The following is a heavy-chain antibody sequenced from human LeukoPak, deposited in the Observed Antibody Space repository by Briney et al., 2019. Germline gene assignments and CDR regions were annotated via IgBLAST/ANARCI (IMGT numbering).Heavy chain of an antibody. CDR2: IIPIFGTA. CDR1: GGTFSSYA. V-gene: IGHV1-69*06. J-gene: IGHJ5*02. Sequence: ASVKVSCKASGGTFSSYAISWVRQAPGQGLEWMGGIIPIFGTANYAQKFQGRVTITADKSTSTAYMELSSLRSEDTAVYYCARGSIEYSSSSWFDPWGQGTLVTVSS. CDR3: ARGSIEYSSSSWFDP. D-gene: IGHD6-6*01.